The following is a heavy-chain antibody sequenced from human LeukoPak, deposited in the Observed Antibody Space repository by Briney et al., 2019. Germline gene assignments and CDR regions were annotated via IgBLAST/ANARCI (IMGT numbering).Heavy chain of an antibody. V-gene: IGHV3-11*05. J-gene: IGHJ4*02. CDR2: ISTTSSYT. CDR1: GFTSSDYY. Sequence: GGSLRLSCAASGFTSSDYYMSSIRQAPGKGLEWVSKISTTSSYTNYADSVKGRFTISRDNSENTLYLQMKSLRAEDTAVYYCARGDGYNFFDYWGQGTLVTVSS. D-gene: IGHD5-24*01. CDR3: ARGDGYNFFDY.